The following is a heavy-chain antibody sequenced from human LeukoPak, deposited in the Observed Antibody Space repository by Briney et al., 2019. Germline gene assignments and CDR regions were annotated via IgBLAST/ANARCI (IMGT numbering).Heavy chain of an antibody. Sequence: GGSLRLSCAASGFTFSSCGMNWVRQAPGKGLEWVSYISSSGSTIYYADSVKGRFTISRDNAKNSLYLQMNSLRAEDTAVYCCAELGITMIGGVWGKGTTVTISS. V-gene: IGHV3-48*04. CDR1: GFTFSSCG. D-gene: IGHD3-10*02. J-gene: IGHJ6*04. CDR2: ISSSGSTI. CDR3: AELGITMIGGV.